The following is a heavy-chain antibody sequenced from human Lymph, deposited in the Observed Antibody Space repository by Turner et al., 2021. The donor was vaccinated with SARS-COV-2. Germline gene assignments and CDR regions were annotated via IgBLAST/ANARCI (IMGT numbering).Heavy chain of an antibody. CDR3: ARDQYYDSSGYYFFRASYFDL. V-gene: IGHV3-48*03. Sequence: EVQLVESGGGLVQPGGSLRLSCAASGFTFSTYEMNWVRQAPGKGLEWVSYISSSGGTIYYADSVKGRFTNSRDNAKNSLYLQMNSLRAEDTAVYYCARDQYYDSSGYYFFRASYFDLWGRGTLVTVSS. J-gene: IGHJ2*01. CDR1: GFTFSTYE. D-gene: IGHD3-22*01. CDR2: ISSSGGTI.